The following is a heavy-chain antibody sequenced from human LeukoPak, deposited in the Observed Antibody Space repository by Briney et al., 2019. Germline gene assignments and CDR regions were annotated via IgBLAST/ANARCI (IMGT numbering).Heavy chain of an antibody. V-gene: IGHV4-31*03. CDR1: GGSISSGGYY. Sequence: PSETLSLTCTVSGGSISSGGYYWSWIRQHPGKGLEWIGYIYYSGSTYYNPSLKSRVTISVDTSKNQFSLKLSSVTAADTAVYYCARIQIRVGSRNFDYWGQGTLVTVSS. D-gene: IGHD1-26*01. CDR2: IYYSGST. J-gene: IGHJ4*02. CDR3: ARIQIRVGSRNFDY.